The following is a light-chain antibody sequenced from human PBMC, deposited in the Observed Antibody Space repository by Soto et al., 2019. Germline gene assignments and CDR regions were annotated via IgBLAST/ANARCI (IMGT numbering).Light chain of an antibody. Sequence: EDVLAQSPGTLSLSQGERASLPCRASQSVSNSFLAWYQQKAGQSPRLLIYAASARAIGIPDRFSGSGSGTDFTLTISRLEPEDFAVYYCQQYGHSPRTFGQGTKVDI. CDR2: AAS. V-gene: IGKV3-20*01. J-gene: IGKJ1*01. CDR3: QQYGHSPRT. CDR1: QSVSNSF.